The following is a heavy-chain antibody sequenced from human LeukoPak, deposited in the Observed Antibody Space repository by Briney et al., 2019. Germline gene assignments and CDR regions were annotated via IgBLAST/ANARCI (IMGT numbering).Heavy chain of an antibody. CDR1: GYTFTGQF. Sequence: GGSVRVSCKASGYTFTGQFIHWLRQAPGQGLEWMGWIDPPSGAPHYAPKFQDRVTMTRDTSIATAYLEVHRLKSDDTAVYYCARSGFSTGFYLDFWGQGTLISVSS. CDR3: ARSGFSTGFYLDF. CDR2: IDPPSGAP. D-gene: IGHD6-19*01. V-gene: IGHV1-2*02. J-gene: IGHJ4*02.